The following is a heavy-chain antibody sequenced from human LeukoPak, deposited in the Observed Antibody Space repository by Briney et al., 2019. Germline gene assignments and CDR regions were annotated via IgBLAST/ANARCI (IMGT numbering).Heavy chain of an antibody. CDR1: GYTFTAYS. D-gene: IGHD2-15*01. Sequence: GALVKVSCKASGYTFTAYSMHWVRQAPGQGLEWMGWINPNSGGTDCAQRFQGRVTMTRDTSITMLYMEMSSLTPDDTAVYYCARAGYCSDGKCYTFDYWGQGTLVTVSS. J-gene: IGHJ4*02. CDR2: INPNSGGT. V-gene: IGHV1-2*02. CDR3: ARAGYCSDGKCYTFDY.